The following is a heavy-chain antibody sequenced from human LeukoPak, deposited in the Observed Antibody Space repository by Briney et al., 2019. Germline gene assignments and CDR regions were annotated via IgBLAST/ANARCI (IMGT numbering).Heavy chain of an antibody. V-gene: IGHV3-30*18. Sequence: GGSLRLFCAASGFTFSSYGMHWVRQAPGKGLEWVAVISYDGSNKYYADSVKGRFTISRDNSKNTLYLQMNSLRAEDTAVYYCAKDPGYCSSTSCYKGTYYFDYWGQGTLVTVSS. CDR1: GFTFSSYG. CDR3: AKDPGYCSSTSCYKGTYYFDY. J-gene: IGHJ4*02. CDR2: ISYDGSNK. D-gene: IGHD2-2*02.